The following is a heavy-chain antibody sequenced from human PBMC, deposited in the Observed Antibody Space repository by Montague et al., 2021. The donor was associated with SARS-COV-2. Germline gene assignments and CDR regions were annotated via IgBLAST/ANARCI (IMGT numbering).Heavy chain of an antibody. CDR2: ISSSSSYI. CDR3: VSQEGSIY. Sequence: SLRLSCAASGFTFSSYSMNWVRQAPGKGLEWVSSISSSSSYIYYADSVKGRFTISRDNAKNPLYLQINSLRAEDTAVYYCVSQEGSIYWGQGTLVTVSS. V-gene: IGHV3-21*01. J-gene: IGHJ4*02. CDR1: GFTFSSYS. D-gene: IGHD2/OR15-2a*01.